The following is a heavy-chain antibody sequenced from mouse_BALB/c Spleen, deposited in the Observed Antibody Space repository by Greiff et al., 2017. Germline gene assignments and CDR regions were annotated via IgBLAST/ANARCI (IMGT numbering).Heavy chain of an antibody. Sequence: VQLQQSGAELMKPGASVKISCKATGYTFSSYWIEWVKQRPGHGLEWIGEILPGSGSTNYNEKFKGKATFTADTSSNTAYMQLSSLTSEDSAVYYCARLSYDYDGAYWGQGTLVTVSA. CDR1: GYTFSSYW. CDR3: ARLSYDYDGAY. J-gene: IGHJ3*01. D-gene: IGHD2-4*01. V-gene: IGHV1-9*01. CDR2: ILPGSGST.